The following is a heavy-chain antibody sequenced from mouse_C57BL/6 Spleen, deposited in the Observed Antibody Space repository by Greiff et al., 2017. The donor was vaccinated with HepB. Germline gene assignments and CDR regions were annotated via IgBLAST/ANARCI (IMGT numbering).Heavy chain of an antibody. CDR3: ARHSGEN. V-gene: IGHV5-6*01. D-gene: IGHD2-13*01. CDR1: GFTFSSYG. J-gene: IGHJ4*01. Sequence: EVQGVESGGDLVKPGGSLKLSCAASGFTFSSYGMSWVRQTPDKRLEWVATISSGGSYTYYPDSVKGRCTISRDNAKNTLYLQMSSLKSEDTAVYYCARHSGENWGQGTSVTVSS. CDR2: ISSGGSYT.